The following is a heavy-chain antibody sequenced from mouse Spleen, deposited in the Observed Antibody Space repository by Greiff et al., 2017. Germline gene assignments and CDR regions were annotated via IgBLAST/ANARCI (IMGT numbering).Heavy chain of an antibody. D-gene: IGHD1-1*01. CDR2: IYPGSGNT. Sequence: VQVVESGAELVRPGASVKLSCKASGYTFTDYYINWVKQRPGQGLEWIARIYPGSGNTYYNEKFKGKATLTAEKSSSTAYMQLSSLTSEDSAVYFCARSPFTTVVATWYFDVWGAGTTVTVSS. CDR3: ARSPFTTVVATWYFDV. V-gene: IGHV1-76*01. CDR1: GYTFTDYY. J-gene: IGHJ1*01.